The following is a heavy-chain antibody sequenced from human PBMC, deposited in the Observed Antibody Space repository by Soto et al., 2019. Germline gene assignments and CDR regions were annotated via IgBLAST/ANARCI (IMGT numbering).Heavy chain of an antibody. Sequence: GGSLRLSCVGSGFTFSTYSINWVRQAPGKGLEWVSSISSRSDIYYADSVKGRFAISRDNAKNSVSLQMNSLRAEDTAVYYCAREYTAWPLAYGLDVWGQGTTVTVSS. CDR3: AREYTAWPLAYGLDV. D-gene: IGHD2-2*02. V-gene: IGHV3-21*01. CDR1: GFTFSTYS. J-gene: IGHJ6*02. CDR2: ISSRSDI.